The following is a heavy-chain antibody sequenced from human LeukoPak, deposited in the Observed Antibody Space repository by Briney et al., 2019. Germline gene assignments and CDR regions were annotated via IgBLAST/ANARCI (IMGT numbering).Heavy chain of an antibody. CDR2: INPNSGGT. CDR3: AREDSGYGGFDY. J-gene: IGHJ4*02. V-gene: IGHV1-2*02. Sequence: GASVKVSCKASGYTFTGYYMHWVRQAPGQGLEWMGWINPNSGGTNHAQKFQGRVTMTRDTSISTAYMELSRLRSDDTAVYYCAREDSGYGGFDYWGQGTLVTVSS. CDR1: GYTFTGYY. D-gene: IGHD5-12*01.